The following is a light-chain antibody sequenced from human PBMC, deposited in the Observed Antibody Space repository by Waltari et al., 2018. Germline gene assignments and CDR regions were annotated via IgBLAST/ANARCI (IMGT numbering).Light chain of an antibody. J-gene: IGLJ3*02. V-gene: IGLV1-40*01. Sequence: QSVLTQPPSVSGPPGQRVTISCTGSGSNIGAGYDVHLYHHLPRGAPKLLIYGSSSRPLGVPDRFFGSTSGNSASLAIIGLRAEDEGDYYCQSYDTSLSVVFGGGTKLTVL. CDR2: GSS. CDR1: GSNIGAGYD. CDR3: QSYDTSLSVV.